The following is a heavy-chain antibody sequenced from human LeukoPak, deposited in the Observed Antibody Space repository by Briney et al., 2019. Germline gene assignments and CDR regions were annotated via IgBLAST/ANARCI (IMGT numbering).Heavy chain of an antibody. Sequence: GGSLRLSCAASGFTFSDYYMSWIRQATGKGLEWVSYISSSGSTIYYADSVKGRFTISRDNAKNSLYPQMNSLRAEDTAVYYCARVSWELLYFDYWGQGTLVTVSS. CDR3: ARVSWELLYFDY. D-gene: IGHD1-26*01. CDR1: GFTFSDYY. CDR2: ISSSGSTI. J-gene: IGHJ4*02. V-gene: IGHV3-11*04.